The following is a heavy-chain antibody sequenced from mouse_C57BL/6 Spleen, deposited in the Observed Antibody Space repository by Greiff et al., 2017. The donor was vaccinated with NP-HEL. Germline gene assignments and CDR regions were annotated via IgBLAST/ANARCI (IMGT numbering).Heavy chain of an antibody. J-gene: IGHJ2*01. CDR3: ARARTTVVAFEY. CDR2: INPSSGYT. D-gene: IGHD1-1*01. CDR1: GYTFTSYW. V-gene: IGHV1-7*01. Sequence: QVQLQQSGAELAKPGASVKLSCKASGYTFTSYWMHWVKQRPGQGLEWIGYINPSSGYTKSNQKFKDKATLTADKSSSTDYMQRSSLTYEDSALYNCARARTTVVAFEYWGQGTTLTGSS.